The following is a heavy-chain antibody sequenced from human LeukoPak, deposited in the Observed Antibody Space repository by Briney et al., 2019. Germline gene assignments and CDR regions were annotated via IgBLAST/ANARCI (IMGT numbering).Heavy chain of an antibody. J-gene: IGHJ4*02. CDR2: ISAYNGNT. Sequence: ASVKVSCKASGYTFTSYGISWVRQAPGQGLEWMGWISAYNGNTNYAQKLQGRVTMTTDTSTSTAYMELRSLRSDDTAVYYCARDLRPYCSSTSCYSAYWGQGTLVTVSS. CDR1: GYTFTSYG. CDR3: ARDLRPYCSSTSCYSAY. D-gene: IGHD2-2*01. V-gene: IGHV1-18*01.